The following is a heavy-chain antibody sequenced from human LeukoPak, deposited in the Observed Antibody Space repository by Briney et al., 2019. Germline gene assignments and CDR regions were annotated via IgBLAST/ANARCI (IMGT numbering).Heavy chain of an antibody. J-gene: IGHJ4*02. CDR2: IGSNGDKT. V-gene: IGHV3-64D*06. Sequence: GGSLRLSCSASGFTFSSYAMHWVRQAPGKGLEYVSAIGSNGDKTYSADSVKGRFTISRDNSKNTLYLQMSNLRAEDTAVYYCVIFKGYNYGDDYWGQGTLVTVSS. D-gene: IGHD5-18*01. CDR1: GFTFSSYA. CDR3: VIFKGYNYGDDY.